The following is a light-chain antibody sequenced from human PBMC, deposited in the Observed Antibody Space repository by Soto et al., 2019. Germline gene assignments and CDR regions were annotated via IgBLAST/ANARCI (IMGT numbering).Light chain of an antibody. V-gene: IGKV1-5*03. CDR3: QQLNIYPLI. CDR1: QTVSSW. CDR2: KAS. Sequence: DIQMTQSPSTLSGSVGDRVTITCRASQTVSSWLAWYQQKPGKAPKLLIYKASTLKSGVPSRFSGSGSGTEFTLTISSLQPEDFATYYCQQLNIYPLIFGPGTKVDIK. J-gene: IGKJ3*01.